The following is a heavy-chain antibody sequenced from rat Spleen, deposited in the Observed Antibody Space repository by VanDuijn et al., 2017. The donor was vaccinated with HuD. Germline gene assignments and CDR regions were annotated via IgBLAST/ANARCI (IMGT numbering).Heavy chain of an antibody. D-gene: IGHD1-9*01. CDR2: VWSDGDT. CDR1: GFTLTRYH. J-gene: IGHJ3*01. V-gene: IGHV2-32*01. Sequence: QVQLKESGPGLVQPSQTLSLTCTVSGFTLTRYHVHWVRQPPGKGLEWMGVVWSDGDTSYNSSLTSRLSISRDTSKSQVFLKMNSLQTEDTAMYFCATNTYYGYNPNWFAYWGHGTLVTVSS. CDR3: ATNTYYGYNPNWFAY.